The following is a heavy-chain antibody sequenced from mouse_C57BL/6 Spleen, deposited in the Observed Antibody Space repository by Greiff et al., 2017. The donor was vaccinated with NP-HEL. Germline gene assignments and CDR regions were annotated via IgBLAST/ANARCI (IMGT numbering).Heavy chain of an antibody. V-gene: IGHV1-19*01. CDR2: INPNNAGT. J-gene: IGHJ2*01. Sequence: VQLQQSGPALVKPGASVKMSCKASGYTFTDYYMNWVKQSHGKSLEWIGIINPNNAGTSYTQNFKGKATLTVDKSSNTAYMELNSLTSEDSAVYYCARDGSNWYYFDYWGQGTTLTVSS. CDR3: ARDGSNWYYFDY. CDR1: GYTFTDYY. D-gene: IGHD1-1*01.